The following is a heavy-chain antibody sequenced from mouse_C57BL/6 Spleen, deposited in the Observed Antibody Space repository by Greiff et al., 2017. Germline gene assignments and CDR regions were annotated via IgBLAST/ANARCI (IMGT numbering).Heavy chain of an antibody. CDR2: ISSGGDYI. V-gene: IGHV5-9-1*02. J-gene: IGHJ3*01. Sequence: EVKLVESGEGLVKPGGSLKLSCAASGFTFSSYAMSWVRQTPEKRLEWVAYISSGGDYIYYADTVKGRFTISRDNARNTLYLQMSSLKSEDTAMYYCTRGNSSWFAYWGQGTLVTVSA. CDR1: GFTFSSYA. CDR3: TRGNSSWFAY.